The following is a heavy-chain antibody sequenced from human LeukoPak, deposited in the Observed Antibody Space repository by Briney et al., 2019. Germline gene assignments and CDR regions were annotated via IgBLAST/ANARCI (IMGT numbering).Heavy chain of an antibody. CDR2: IIPIFGTA. V-gene: IGHV1-69*13. CDR1: GGTFSSYA. D-gene: IGHD4-17*01. J-gene: IGHJ4*02. Sequence: GASVKVSCKASGGTFSSYAISWVRQAPGQGLEWMGGIIPIFGTANYAQKFQGRVTITADESTSTAYMELSSLRSEDTAVYYCARETTYDYGDLYYFDYWGQGTLVTVSS. CDR3: ARETTYDYGDLYYFDY.